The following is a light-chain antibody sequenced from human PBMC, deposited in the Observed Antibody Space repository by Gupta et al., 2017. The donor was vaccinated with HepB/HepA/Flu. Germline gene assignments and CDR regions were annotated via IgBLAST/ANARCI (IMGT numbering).Light chain of an antibody. CDR3: QHYYSYPRT. CDR2: DAS. CDR1: QGIRNA. J-gene: IGKJ1*01. V-gene: IGKV1-17*01. Sequence: DIHMTVSTSSVSASVGDRVPITCRESQGIRNAFAWHQQRPEKNPTRLIFDASTVHIGVPSRFSGSGSGSEFTLTISSLQPEDFVIYYCQHYYSYPRTFGQGTKVEIK.